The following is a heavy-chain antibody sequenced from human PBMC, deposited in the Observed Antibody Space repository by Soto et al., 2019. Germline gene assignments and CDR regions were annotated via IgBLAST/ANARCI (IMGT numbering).Heavy chain of an antibody. CDR2: INHSGST. Sequence: QVQLQQWGAGLLKPSETLSLTCAVYGGSFSGYYWSWIRQPPGKGLEWIGEINHSGSTNYNPSLKGRVTISVDTSKNQFSLKLSSVTAADTAVYYCARGLDWIAARPGFDYWGQGTLVTVSS. CDR3: ARGLDWIAARPGFDY. V-gene: IGHV4-34*01. J-gene: IGHJ4*02. CDR1: GGSFSGYY. D-gene: IGHD6-6*01.